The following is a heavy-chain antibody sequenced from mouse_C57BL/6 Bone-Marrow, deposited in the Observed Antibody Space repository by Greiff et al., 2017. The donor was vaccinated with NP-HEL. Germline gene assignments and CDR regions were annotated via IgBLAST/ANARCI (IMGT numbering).Heavy chain of an antibody. CDR1: GYTFTSSW. Sequence: VQLQQSGTELVKPGASVKLSCKASGYTFTSSWMHWLKQRPGQGLEWIGNINPNNGGTNDNEKFKTKATLTVDKSSSTAYMQLSSLTSEDSAVYYCARDSGYAFDYWGQGTTLTVSS. CDR3: ARDSGYAFDY. J-gene: IGHJ2*01. D-gene: IGHD3-2*02. CDR2: INPNNGGT. V-gene: IGHV1-53*01.